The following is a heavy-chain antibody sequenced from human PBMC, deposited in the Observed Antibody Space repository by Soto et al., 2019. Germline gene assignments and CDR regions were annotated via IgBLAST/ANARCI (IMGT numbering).Heavy chain of an antibody. CDR1: GGTFSSYA. Sequence: QVQLVQSGAEVKKPGSSVKVSCKASGGTFSSYAISWVRQAPGQGLEWMGGIIPIFGTANYAQKFQGRVTITADESTSTAYMELSSLRSEDTAVNYCARNPPNGSSWYGAFDIWGQGTMVTVSS. CDR3: ARNPPNGSSWYGAFDI. CDR2: IIPIFGTA. V-gene: IGHV1-69*01. D-gene: IGHD6-13*01. J-gene: IGHJ3*02.